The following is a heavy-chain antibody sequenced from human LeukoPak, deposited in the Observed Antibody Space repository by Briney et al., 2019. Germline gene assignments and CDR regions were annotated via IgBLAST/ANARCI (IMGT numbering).Heavy chain of an antibody. Sequence: SVKVSCKASGGTFSSYAISWVRQAPGQGLEWMGRIFPIFGIANYAQKFQGRVTITADKSTSTAYMELSSLRSEDTAVYYCARAEYYYDSSGSPFDYWGQGTLVTVSS. V-gene: IGHV1-69*04. CDR3: ARAEYYYDSSGSPFDY. CDR1: GGTFSSYA. J-gene: IGHJ4*02. D-gene: IGHD3-22*01. CDR2: IFPIFGIA.